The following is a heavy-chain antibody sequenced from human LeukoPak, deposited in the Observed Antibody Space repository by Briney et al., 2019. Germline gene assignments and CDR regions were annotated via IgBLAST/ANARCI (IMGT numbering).Heavy chain of an antibody. CDR2: ISSNGGST. J-gene: IGHJ6*03. D-gene: IGHD2-15*01. CDR3: TRDNGYCSGGTCLHYYMDV. CDR1: GFTFSSYA. Sequence: HPGGSLRLSCAASGFTFSSYAMHWVRQAPGKGLEYVSAISSNGGSTYYANSVKGRFTISRDNSKNTLYLQMGSLRAEDMAVYYCTRDNGYCSGGTCLHYYMDVWGKGTTVTISS. V-gene: IGHV3-64*01.